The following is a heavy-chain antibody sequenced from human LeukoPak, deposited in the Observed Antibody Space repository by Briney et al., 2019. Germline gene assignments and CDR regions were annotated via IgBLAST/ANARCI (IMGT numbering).Heavy chain of an antibody. CDR2: IYYSGST. CDR3: ARAEGQQLVIFDY. J-gene: IGHJ4*02. Sequence: SETLSLTCTVSGGSISSYYWSWIRQPPGKGLEWIGYIYYSGSTYYNPSLKSRVTISVDTSKNQFSLKLSSVTAADTAVYYCARAEGQQLVIFDYWGQGTLVTVSS. V-gene: IGHV4-59*12. D-gene: IGHD6-13*01. CDR1: GGSISSYY.